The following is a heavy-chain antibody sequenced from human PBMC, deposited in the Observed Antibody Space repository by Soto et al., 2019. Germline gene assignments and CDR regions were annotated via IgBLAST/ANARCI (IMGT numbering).Heavy chain of an antibody. Sequence: QITLKESGPTLVKPTQTLTLTCTFSGFSLSTSGVGVGWIRQPPGKALEWLALIYWDDDKRYSPSLKSRLTIPRGTSNDQLVLTTTHMDPVDTATYSCAHYFYGAYEGHWFAPWGQGTLVTVSS. CDR1: GFSLSTSGVG. CDR3: AHYFYGAYEGHWFAP. CDR2: IYWDDDK. V-gene: IGHV2-5*02. D-gene: IGHD4-17*01. J-gene: IGHJ5*02.